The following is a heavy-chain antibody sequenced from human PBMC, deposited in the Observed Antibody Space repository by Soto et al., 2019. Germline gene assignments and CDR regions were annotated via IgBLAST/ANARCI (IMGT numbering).Heavy chain of an antibody. Sequence: GASVKVSCKASGYTFTSYGISWVRQAPGQGLEWMGWISAYNGNTNYAQKLQGRVTMTTDTSTSTAYMEMRSLRSDDTAVYYCARVYGTSYDYIWGSYSRYFDYWGQGTLVTVSS. CDR3: ARVYGTSYDYIWGSYSRYFDY. D-gene: IGHD3-16*01. CDR2: ISAYNGNT. V-gene: IGHV1-18*01. CDR1: GYTFTSYG. J-gene: IGHJ4*02.